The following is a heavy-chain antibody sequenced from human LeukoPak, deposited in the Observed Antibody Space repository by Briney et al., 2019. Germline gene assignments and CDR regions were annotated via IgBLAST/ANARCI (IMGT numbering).Heavy chain of an antibody. D-gene: IGHD6-13*01. Sequence: SETLSLTCGVYGGSFSDYFWTWIRQPPGKGLEWIGEIERGGSTVYSPTLKSRVTMSLDTSKIQLSLRLTSVTAADTAVYFCARGGLAGSSWSWFDPWGQGTLVTVSS. V-gene: IGHV4-34*01. CDR1: GGSFSDYF. J-gene: IGHJ5*02. CDR3: ARGGLAGSSWSWFDP. CDR2: IERGGST.